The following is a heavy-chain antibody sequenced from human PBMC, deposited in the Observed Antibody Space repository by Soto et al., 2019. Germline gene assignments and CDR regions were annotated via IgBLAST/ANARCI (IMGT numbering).Heavy chain of an antibody. CDR1: GYSFTSYW. V-gene: IGHV5-51*01. CDR2: IYPGDSDT. D-gene: IGHD3-22*01. J-gene: IGHJ6*02. Sequence: GESLKISCKGSGYSFTSYWIGWVRQMPGKGLEWMGIIYPGDSDTRYSPSFQGQVTISADKSISTAYLQWSSLKASDTAMYYCARRRDSSGYYDYGMDVWGQGTTVTVS. CDR3: ARRRDSSGYYDYGMDV.